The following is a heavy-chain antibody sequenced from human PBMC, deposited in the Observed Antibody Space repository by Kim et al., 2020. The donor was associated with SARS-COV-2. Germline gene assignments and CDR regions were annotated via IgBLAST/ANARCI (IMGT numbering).Heavy chain of an antibody. Sequence: DGSKNYYADSVKGRFTISRDNSKNTLYLQMNSLRAEDTAVYYCAKAEAYDYWGQGTLVTVSS. J-gene: IGHJ4*02. CDR2: DGSKN. CDR3: AKAEAYDY. V-gene: IGHV3-30*02.